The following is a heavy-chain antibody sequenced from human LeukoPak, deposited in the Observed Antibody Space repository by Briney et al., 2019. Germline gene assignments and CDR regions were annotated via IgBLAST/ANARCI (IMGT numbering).Heavy chain of an antibody. Sequence: GGSLRLSCAASGFTFTSYGMHWVRQAPGKGLEWVALITYAGYYKYYSDSVKGRFTISSDTSKNTMYLQMNSLRAEDTAVYYCARDLSPVVRASPMGYWGQGTLVTVSS. J-gene: IGHJ4*02. V-gene: IGHV3-30*03. CDR2: ITYAGYYK. CDR1: GFTFTSYG. D-gene: IGHD3-10*01. CDR3: ARDLSPVVRASPMGY.